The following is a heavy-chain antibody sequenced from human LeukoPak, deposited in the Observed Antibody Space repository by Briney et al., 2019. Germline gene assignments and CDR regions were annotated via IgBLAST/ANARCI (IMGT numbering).Heavy chain of an antibody. V-gene: IGHV4-59*08. Sequence: SETLSLICTVSGGSISSYYWSWIRQPPGKGLEWIGYIYYSGSTNYNPSPKSRVTISVDTSKNQFSLKLSSVTAADTAVYYCAGTVVAEYNWFDPWGQGTLVTVSS. CDR1: GGSISSYY. CDR3: AGTVVAEYNWFDP. J-gene: IGHJ5*02. CDR2: IYYSGST. D-gene: IGHD2-15*01.